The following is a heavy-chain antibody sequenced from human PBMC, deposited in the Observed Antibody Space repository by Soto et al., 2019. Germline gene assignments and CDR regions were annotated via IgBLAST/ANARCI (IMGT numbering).Heavy chain of an antibody. CDR2: ISYDGSNK. D-gene: IGHD3-22*01. Sequence: QVQLVESGGGVVQPGRSLRLSCAASGFTFSSYGMHWVRQAPGKGLEWVAVISYDGSNKYYADSVKGRFTISRDNSKNTLYLQMNSLRAEDTAVYYCAKGIYSSGYSDLDYWCQGTLVTVSS. CDR3: AKGIYSSGYSDLDY. V-gene: IGHV3-30*18. J-gene: IGHJ4*02. CDR1: GFTFSSYG.